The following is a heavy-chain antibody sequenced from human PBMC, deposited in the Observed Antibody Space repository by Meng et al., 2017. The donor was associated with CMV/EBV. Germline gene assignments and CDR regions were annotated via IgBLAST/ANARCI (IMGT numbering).Heavy chain of an antibody. CDR1: GYTFTYRY. Sequence: KASGYTFTYRYLHWVRQAPGQGLEWMGGIIPIFGTANYAQKFQGRVTITTDESTSTAYMELSSLRSEDTAVYYCARSIFGVVAYFDYWGQGTLVTVSS. J-gene: IGHJ4*02. V-gene: IGHV1-69*05. CDR3: ARSIFGVVAYFDY. CDR2: IIPIFGTA. D-gene: IGHD3-3*01.